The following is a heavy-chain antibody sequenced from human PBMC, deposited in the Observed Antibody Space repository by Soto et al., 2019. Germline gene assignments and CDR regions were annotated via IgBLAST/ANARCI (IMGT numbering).Heavy chain of an antibody. CDR3: ARDNGEFEP. V-gene: IGHV3-21*01. CDR1: GFTFSSYT. D-gene: IGHD3-10*01. CDR2: ISSSSTYI. J-gene: IGHJ5*02. Sequence: EVQLVESGGGLVKPGGSLRLSCAASGFTFSSYTMSWVRQAPGKGLEWVSSISSSSTYIYYADSVKGRFTISRDNAKTSLYLQMNSLRAEDTAVYSCARDNGEFEPWGQGTLVTVSS.